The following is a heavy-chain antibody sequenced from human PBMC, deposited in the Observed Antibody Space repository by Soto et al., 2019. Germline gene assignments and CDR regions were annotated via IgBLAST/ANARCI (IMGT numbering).Heavy chain of an antibody. V-gene: IGHV4-59*01. CDR1: GGSISTYY. Sequence: PSETLSLTCTVSGGSISTYYWSWIRQSPGKGLEWIGYVYDSGSTKYNPSLKSRVTILIDTSKSQFSLKLSSVTAADTAVYYCVRGSRWLVRDFYYGLDVWGQGTTVTVSS. D-gene: IGHD6-19*01. J-gene: IGHJ6*02. CDR3: VRGSRWLVRDFYYGLDV. CDR2: VYDSGST.